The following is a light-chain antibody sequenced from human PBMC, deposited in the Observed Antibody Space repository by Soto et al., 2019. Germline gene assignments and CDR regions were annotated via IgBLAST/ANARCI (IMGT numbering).Light chain of an antibody. J-gene: IGKJ1*01. Sequence: IVMTQSPATLSVSPGERATLSCRASQSVSSNLAWYQQKPGQAPRLLIYGASTRATGIPARFSGSGSGTEFTLTISILQSEDFVVYYCHQYNHWPGTFGQGTKVEIK. CDR1: QSVSSN. V-gene: IGKV3-15*01. CDR2: GAS. CDR3: HQYNHWPGT.